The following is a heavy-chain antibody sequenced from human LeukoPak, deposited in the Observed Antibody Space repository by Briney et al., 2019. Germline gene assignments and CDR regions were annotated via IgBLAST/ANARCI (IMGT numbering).Heavy chain of an antibody. Sequence: SETLSLTCTVSGGSISSSYYFWGWIRQPPGKGLEWIGSVYYTGSAYYNPSLKSRVTISVDTSKNQFSLKLSSVTAADTAVYYCARHPKFSVVVTDIFDYWSQGTLVTVSS. CDR3: ARHPKFSVVVTDIFDY. CDR1: GGSISSSYYF. V-gene: IGHV4-39*01. CDR2: VYYTGSA. J-gene: IGHJ4*02. D-gene: IGHD2-21*02.